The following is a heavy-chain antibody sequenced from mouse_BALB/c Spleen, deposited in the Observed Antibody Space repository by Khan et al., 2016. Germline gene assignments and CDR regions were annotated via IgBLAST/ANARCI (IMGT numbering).Heavy chain of an antibody. V-gene: IGHV1-80*01. D-gene: IGHD2-2*01. CDR3: ARAGYGYDY. Sequence: VQLQESGAELVRPGSSVKISCTASGYAFSIYWMNWVKQRPGQGLEWIGQIYPGAGDTDYNGQFKGKATLTADTSSSTAYMQLSSLPSEDSAVDFCARAGYGYDYWGQGTTLTVSS. J-gene: IGHJ2*01. CDR2: IYPGAGDT. CDR1: GYAFSIYW.